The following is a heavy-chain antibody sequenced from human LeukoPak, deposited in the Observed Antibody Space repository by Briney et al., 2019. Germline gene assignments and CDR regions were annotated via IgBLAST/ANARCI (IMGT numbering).Heavy chain of an antibody. CDR3: VSRLVPGLS. J-gene: IGHJ4*02. CDR2: IKGDGSQE. CDR1: GFTFSGCW. Sequence: GGSLRLSRVASGFTFSGCWMSWVRQAPGKGLEWVANIKGDGSQEYYVDSVKGRFTISRDNAKNSLYLQLNSLRAEDTAVYYCVSRLVPGLSWGQGTLVTVSS. V-gene: IGHV3-7*01. D-gene: IGHD4-11*01.